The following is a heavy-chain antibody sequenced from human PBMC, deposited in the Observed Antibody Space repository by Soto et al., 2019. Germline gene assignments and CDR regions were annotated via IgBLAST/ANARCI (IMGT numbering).Heavy chain of an antibody. J-gene: IGHJ4*02. V-gene: IGHV4-30-4*01. CDR3: ARTARDGYNKIWDIDY. CDR1: GGSISSGDYY. CDR2: IYYSGST. Sequence: SETLSVTCTVSGGSISSGDYYWSWIRQPPGKGLEWIGYIYYSGSTYYNPSLKSRVTISVDTSKNQFSLKLSSVTAADTAVYYCARTARDGYNKIWDIDYWGQGTLVTVSS. D-gene: IGHD5-12*01.